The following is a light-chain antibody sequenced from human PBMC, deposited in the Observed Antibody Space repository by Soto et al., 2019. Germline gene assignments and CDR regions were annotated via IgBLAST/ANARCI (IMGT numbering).Light chain of an antibody. V-gene: IGKV1-5*01. CDR2: DAS. J-gene: IGKJ3*01. CDR3: QQYNSFLFT. CDR1: QSISSW. Sequence: DIQMTQSPSTLSASVGDRVTITCRASQSISSWLAWYQQKPGKAPKLLIYDASSLESGVQSRFSCSGSGTEFTLTISSLQPDDFATYYCQQYNSFLFTFGPGTKVDIK.